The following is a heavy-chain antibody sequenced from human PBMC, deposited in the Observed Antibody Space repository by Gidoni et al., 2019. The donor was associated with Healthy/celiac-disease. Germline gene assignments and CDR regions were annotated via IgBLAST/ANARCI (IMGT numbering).Heavy chain of an antibody. J-gene: IGHJ2*01. CDR2: IYPCDSDT. V-gene: IGHV5-51*01. CDR1: GYRFTSYW. D-gene: IGHD5-18*01. Sequence: EVQLVQSGAEVKKPGESLKISCKGSGYRFTSYWIGWVRQMPGKGLEWMGIIYPCDSDTRYSPSFQGQVTISADKSISTAYLQWSSLKASDTAMYYCARSAIVDTAMALHWYFDLWGRGTLVTVSS. CDR3: ARSAIVDTAMALHWYFDL.